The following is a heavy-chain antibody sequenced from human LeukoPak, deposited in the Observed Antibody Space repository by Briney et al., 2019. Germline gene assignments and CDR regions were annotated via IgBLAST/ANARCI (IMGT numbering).Heavy chain of an antibody. J-gene: IGHJ4*02. V-gene: IGHV1-2*02. CDR2: INPNSGVS. CDR3: AAGSPDY. CDR1: AYTFSAYF. Sequence: ASVKVSCKASAYTFSAYFMHWVRQAPGQGPEWMGWINPNSGVSDYAQQFQGRVTMTRDTSISTVYMELSRLRSDDTAVYYCAAGSPDYWGQGTLVTVSS.